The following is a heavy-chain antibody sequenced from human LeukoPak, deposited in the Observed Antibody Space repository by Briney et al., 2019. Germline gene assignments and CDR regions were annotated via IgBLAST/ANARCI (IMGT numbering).Heavy chain of an antibody. J-gene: IGHJ4*02. CDR3: ARETINYFDY. Sequence: SQTLSLTCAISGDSVSTDSAAWNWIRQSPSRGLEWLGRTYYRSKWYIGYAVSVQSRITINPDTSKNQFSLQLNSVTPEDTAVYFCARETINYFDYWGQGTLVTVSS. CDR2: TYYRSKWYI. V-gene: IGHV6-1*01. CDR1: GDSVSTDSAA. D-gene: IGHD4/OR15-4a*01.